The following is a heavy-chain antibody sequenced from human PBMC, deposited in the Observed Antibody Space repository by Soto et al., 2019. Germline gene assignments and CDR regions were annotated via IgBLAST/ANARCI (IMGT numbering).Heavy chain of an antibody. J-gene: IGHJ1*01. CDR3: AKGVPGIAVARTGHLQH. V-gene: IGHV3-23*01. Sequence: PGGSLRLSCAASGFTFSSYAMSWVRQAPGKGLEWVSGISGSGDSTYYADSVKGRFTISRDNSKNTLYLQMNSLRAEDTAVYYCAKGVPGIAVARTGHLQHWGQGTLVTVSS. CDR2: ISGSGDST. CDR1: GFTFSSYA. D-gene: IGHD6-19*01.